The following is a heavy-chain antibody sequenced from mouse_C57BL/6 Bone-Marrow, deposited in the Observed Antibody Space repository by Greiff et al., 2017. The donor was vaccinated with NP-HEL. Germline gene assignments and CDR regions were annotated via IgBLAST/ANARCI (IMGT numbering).Heavy chain of an antibody. CDR1: GYTFTDYY. CDR2: INPNNGGT. V-gene: IGHV1-26*01. Sequence: VQLQQSGPELVKPGASVKISCKASGYTFTDYYMNWVKQSHGKSLEWIGDINPNNGGTSYNQKFKGKATLTVDKSSSTAYMELRSLTSEDSAVYYCARHGSSFYYYAMDYWGQGTSVTVSS. CDR3: ARHGSSFYYYAMDY. D-gene: IGHD1-1*01. J-gene: IGHJ4*01.